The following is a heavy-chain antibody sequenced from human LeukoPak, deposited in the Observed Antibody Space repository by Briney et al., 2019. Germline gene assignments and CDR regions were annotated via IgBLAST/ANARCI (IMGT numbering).Heavy chain of an antibody. V-gene: IGHV3-21*01. CDR3: AREDYSGLYYMDV. CDR2: ISSSSSYI. J-gene: IGHJ6*03. Sequence: GGSLRLSCAASGFTFSSYSMNWVRQAPGKGLEWVSSISSSSSYIYYADSVKGRITISRDNAKNSLYLQMNSLRAEDTAVYYCAREDYSGLYYMDVWGKGTTVTVSS. CDR1: GFTFSSYS. D-gene: IGHD2-21*01.